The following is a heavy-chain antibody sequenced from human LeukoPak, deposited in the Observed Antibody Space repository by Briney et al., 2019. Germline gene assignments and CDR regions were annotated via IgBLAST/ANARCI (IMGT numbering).Heavy chain of an antibody. V-gene: IGHV3-7*01. CDR3: ARDSTGYGYEEWY. D-gene: IGHD5-18*01. J-gene: IGHJ4*02. CDR1: GFTFSSFW. CDR2: IKQDGSEI. Sequence: GGSLRLSCAASGFTFSSFWMSWVRQAPGKGLEWVANIKQDGSEIYYVDSVKGRFTISRDNAKNSLYLQMNSLRAEDTALYYCARDSTGYGYEEWYWGQGTLVTVPS.